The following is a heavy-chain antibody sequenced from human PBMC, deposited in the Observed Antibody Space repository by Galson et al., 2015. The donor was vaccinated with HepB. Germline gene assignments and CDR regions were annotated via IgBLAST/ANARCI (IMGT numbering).Heavy chain of an antibody. Sequence: SLRLSCAASGFTFSSYWMHWVRQAPGKGLVWVSRINSDGSSTSYADSVKGRFTISRDNAKNTLYLQMNSLRAEDTAVYYCARGSKGLPFDYWGQGTLVTVSS. J-gene: IGHJ4*02. CDR1: GFTFSSYW. CDR2: INSDGSST. D-gene: IGHD2-15*01. V-gene: IGHV3-74*01. CDR3: ARGSKGLPFDY.